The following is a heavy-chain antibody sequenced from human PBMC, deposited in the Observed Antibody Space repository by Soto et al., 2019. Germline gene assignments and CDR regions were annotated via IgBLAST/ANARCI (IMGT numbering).Heavy chain of an antibody. J-gene: IGHJ4*02. D-gene: IGHD5-12*01. CDR3: AKTSAYVFDY. Sequence: EVQLLESGGGLVQPGGSLRLSCAASGFTFSSYALSWVRQAPGKGLEWVSVSGGGGSTYYAVFVKGRFTISRDNSKNTLYLQMNSLRAEDTAVYYCAKTSAYVFDYWGQGTLVTVSS. CDR1: GFTFSSYA. V-gene: IGHV3-23*01. CDR2: SGGGGST.